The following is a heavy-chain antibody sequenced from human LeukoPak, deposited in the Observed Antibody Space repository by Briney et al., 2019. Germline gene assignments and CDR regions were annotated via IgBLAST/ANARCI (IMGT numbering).Heavy chain of an antibody. CDR2: IYYTGTT. CDR1: AGSVSNGNYY. V-gene: IGHV4-61*01. J-gene: IGHJ4*02. D-gene: IGHD3-16*02. CDR3: AREGELSMDFDY. Sequence: ASETLSLTCTVSAGSVSNGNYYWSWLRQPPGKALEWIGYIYYTGTTYYIPSLEGRVTISVDTSKNQFSVKLNSVTAADTAVYYCAREGELSMDFDYWGQGTLVTVS.